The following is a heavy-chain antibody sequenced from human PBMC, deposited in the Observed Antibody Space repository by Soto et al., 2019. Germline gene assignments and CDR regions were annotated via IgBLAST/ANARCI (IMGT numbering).Heavy chain of an antibody. J-gene: IGHJ4*02. CDR2: ISYDGSNK. CDR3: AKAEYGGNSFGGNFDS. CDR1: GFTFSSYA. D-gene: IGHD4-17*01. V-gene: IGHV3-30-3*01. Sequence: GGSLRLSCAASGFTFSSYAMHWVRQAPGKGLEWVAVISYDGSNKYYADSVKGRFTISRDNSKNTLYLQMTRLRNEDTAVYYCAKAEYGGNSFGGNFDSWGQGILVTVSS.